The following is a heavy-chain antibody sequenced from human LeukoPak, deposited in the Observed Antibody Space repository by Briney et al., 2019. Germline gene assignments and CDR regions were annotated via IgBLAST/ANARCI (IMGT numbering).Heavy chain of an antibody. Sequence: GGSLRLSCAASGFTVSSNSMSWVRQAPGKGLEWVSVIYSGGSTYYADSVKGRFTISRDNSKNTLYLQMNSLRAEDTAVYYCARTYSGYSYGMYWYFDRWGRGTLGTVSS. CDR3: ARTYSGYSYGMYWYFDR. D-gene: IGHD5-18*01. J-gene: IGHJ2*01. V-gene: IGHV3-53*01. CDR1: GFTVSSNS. CDR2: IYSGGST.